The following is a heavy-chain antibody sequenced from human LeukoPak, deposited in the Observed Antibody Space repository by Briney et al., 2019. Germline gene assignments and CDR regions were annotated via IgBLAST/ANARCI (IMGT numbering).Heavy chain of an antibody. CDR2: ISRGGGST. CDR1: GFTFSSYV. J-gene: IGHJ4*02. V-gene: IGHV3-23*01. D-gene: IGHD6-19*01. Sequence: GGSLRLSCAASGFTFSSYVMTWDRQAPGKGLEWVSAISRGGGSTYYADSVKGRFTMSRDDSKSTLDLQMNSLRAEDTAVYYCAKDGSSGYYDYFDYWGQGILVTVSS. CDR3: AKDGSSGYYDYFDY.